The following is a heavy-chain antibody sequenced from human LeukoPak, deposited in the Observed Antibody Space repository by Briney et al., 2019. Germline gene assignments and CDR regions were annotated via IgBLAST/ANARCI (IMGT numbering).Heavy chain of an antibody. CDR3: ATSGDLVSTGLFDY. CDR1: GYTFTSYY. D-gene: IGHD5/OR15-5a*01. CDR2: INPSGGSS. V-gene: IGHV1-46*01. J-gene: IGHJ4*02. Sequence: ASVKVSCKASGYTFTSYYMHWVRQAPGQGLEWRGIINPSGGSSSYAQKFQGRVTMTRDTSTATVYMELSSLRSDDTAVYYCATSGDLVSTGLFDYWGQGTLVTVSS.